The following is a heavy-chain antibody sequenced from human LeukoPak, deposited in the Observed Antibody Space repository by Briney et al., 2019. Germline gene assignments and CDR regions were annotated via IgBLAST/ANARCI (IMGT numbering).Heavy chain of an antibody. CDR2: IKQDGSEK. Sequence: GGSLRLSCAASGFTFSSYWMSWVRQAPGKGLEWVANIKQDGSEKYYVDAVKGRFTISRDNAKNSLYLQMNGLRVEDTAVYYCARENSAFDIWGQGTMVTVSS. D-gene: IGHD2/OR15-2a*01. CDR3: ARENSAFDI. V-gene: IGHV3-7*01. CDR1: GFTFSSYW. J-gene: IGHJ3*02.